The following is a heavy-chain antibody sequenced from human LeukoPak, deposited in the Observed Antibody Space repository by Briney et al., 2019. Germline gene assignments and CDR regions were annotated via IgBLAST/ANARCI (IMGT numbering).Heavy chain of an antibody. J-gene: IGHJ4*02. Sequence: SETPSLTCIVSGDSISTSYWSWILQPPGKGLEWIGYIHYTGSTNYDPSLRSRVTISIDTSKNQFSLKLSSVTAADTAVYYCARVSRASLWLPLDSWGQGTLVTVSS. CDR1: GDSISTSY. CDR3: ARVSRASLWLPLDS. D-gene: IGHD5-18*01. CDR2: IHYTGST. V-gene: IGHV4-59*08.